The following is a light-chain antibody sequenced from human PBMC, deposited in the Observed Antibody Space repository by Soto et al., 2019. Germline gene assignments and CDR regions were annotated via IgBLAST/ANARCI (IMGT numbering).Light chain of an antibody. J-gene: IGKJ2*01. CDR2: RAS. CDR1: QSVSSSY. V-gene: IGKV3-20*01. Sequence: EIGLTQSPSTLSLSPGERATLSCRASQSVSSSYLDWYQQKPGQAPRLLIYRASSTGTGIPDRFSGSWSGTDFTITISRLEPADFAVYYCQQYGNSPPFTFGQWTKLEIK. CDR3: QQYGNSPPFT.